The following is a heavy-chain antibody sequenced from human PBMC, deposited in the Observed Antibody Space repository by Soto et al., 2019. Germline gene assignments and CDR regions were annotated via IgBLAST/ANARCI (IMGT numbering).Heavy chain of an antibody. V-gene: IGHV6-1*01. Sequence: QEQLQQSGPGLVKPSQTLSLTCAIPGDSVSKNSATWNWIRQSPARGLEWLGRTYYRSKWYNDYAVSVKSRITINPDTSKNQFSLQLNSVTPEDTAVYYCARGSLRGGNWYFDLWGRGTLVTVSS. J-gene: IGHJ2*01. D-gene: IGHD3-16*01. CDR2: TYYRSKWYN. CDR3: ARGSLRGGNWYFDL. CDR1: GDSVSKNSAT.